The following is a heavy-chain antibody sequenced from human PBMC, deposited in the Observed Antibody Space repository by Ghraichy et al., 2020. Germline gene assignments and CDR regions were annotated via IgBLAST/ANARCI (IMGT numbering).Heavy chain of an antibody. D-gene: IGHD2-15*01. CDR1: GGSISSSSYY. Sequence: SETLSLTCTVSGGSISSSSYYWGWIRQPPGKGLEWIGSIYYSGSTYYNPSLKSRVTISVDTSKNQFSLKLSSVTAADTAVYYCARLTEVVLFDYWGQGTTVTVSS. J-gene: IGHJ4*03. CDR3: ARLTEVVLFDY. CDR2: IYYSGST. V-gene: IGHV4-39*01.